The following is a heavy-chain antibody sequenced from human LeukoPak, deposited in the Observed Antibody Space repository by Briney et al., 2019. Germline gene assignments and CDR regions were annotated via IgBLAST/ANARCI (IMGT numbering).Heavy chain of an antibody. Sequence: KPSQTLSLTCAISGDSVFSNSSWNWIRQSPSRGLEWLGRTYYRSKWYNDYGVSVKSRINTNPDTSKNHFSLQLSSVTPEDTAVYYCVRGGQGDGHSADEGFDIWGQGTMVIVS. J-gene: IGHJ3*02. D-gene: IGHD5-18*01. CDR1: GDSVFSNSS. CDR2: TYYRSKWYN. CDR3: VRGGQGDGHSADEGFDI. V-gene: IGHV6-1*01.